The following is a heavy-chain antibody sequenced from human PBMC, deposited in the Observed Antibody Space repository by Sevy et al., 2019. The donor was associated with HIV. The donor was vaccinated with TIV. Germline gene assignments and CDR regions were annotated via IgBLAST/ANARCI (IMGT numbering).Heavy chain of an antibody. CDR1: YGPISAYY. CDR2: IHYSGNT. D-gene: IGHD5-12*01. J-gene: IGHJ5*02. CDR3: ARAPPVRSGDDSLNWFDP. Sequence: SETLSLTCSVSYGPISAYYWNWIRQSPGKGLEWIGYIHYSGNTNYNPSFKSRVTMSLDTSKNQFSLQLNSVTAADTALYYCARAPPVRSGDDSLNWFDPWGRGTLVTVSS. V-gene: IGHV4-59*01.